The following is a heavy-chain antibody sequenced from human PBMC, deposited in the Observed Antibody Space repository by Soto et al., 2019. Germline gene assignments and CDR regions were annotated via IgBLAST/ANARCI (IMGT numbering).Heavy chain of an antibody. CDR1: GGSFSGYY. V-gene: IGHV4-34*01. CDR3: ARGTGGRDS. J-gene: IGHJ4*02. CDR2: INHSGST. Sequence: QVQLQQWGAGLLKPSETLSLTCAVYGGSFSGYYWSWIRQPPGKGLEWIGEINHSGSTNYNPSLKSRVTISVDTSKNQFSLKLRSVTAADTGVYSCARGTGGRDSWGQGTLVTVSS. D-gene: IGHD1-26*01.